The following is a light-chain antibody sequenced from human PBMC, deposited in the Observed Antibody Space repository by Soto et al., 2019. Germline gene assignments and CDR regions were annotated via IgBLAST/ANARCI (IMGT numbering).Light chain of an antibody. J-gene: IGKJ1*01. Sequence: ETVLTQSPGTLALSPSQRATLSCRASQSVSNNYLAWYQQTPGQEPMLLYCGETNRGAGIPDRFSGSGSGTDFPLTISMLEPEDLAVYYCQQYGSSGTFGQGTKVDIK. CDR2: GET. CDR3: QQYGSSGT. CDR1: QSVSNNY. V-gene: IGKV3-20*01.